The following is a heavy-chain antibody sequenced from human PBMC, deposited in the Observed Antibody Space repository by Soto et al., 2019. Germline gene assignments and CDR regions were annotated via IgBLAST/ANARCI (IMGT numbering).Heavy chain of an antibody. D-gene: IGHD4-17*01. CDR2: IIPILGIA. CDR1: GGTFSSYT. Sequence: QVQLVQSGAEVKKPGSSVKVSCKASGGTFSSYTISWVRQAPGQGLEWMGRIIPILGIANYALKFQGRVTITTDKTTSTAYMELSSLRSENTAVYYCVAGDYGGNSVWFDPWGQGTLVTVSS. CDR3: VAGDYGGNSVWFDP. J-gene: IGHJ5*02. V-gene: IGHV1-69*02.